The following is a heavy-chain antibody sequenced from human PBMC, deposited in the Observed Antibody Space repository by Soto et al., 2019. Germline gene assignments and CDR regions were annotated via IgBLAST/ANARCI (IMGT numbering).Heavy chain of an antibody. CDR3: AATPRYCSGGSCYPGGDAFDI. D-gene: IGHD2-15*01. CDR1: GFTFTSSA. J-gene: IGHJ3*02. Sequence: SVKVSCKASGFTFTSSAVQWVRQARGQRLEWIGWIVVGSGNTNYAQKFQERVTITRDMSTSTAYMELSSLRSEDTAVYYCAATPRYCSGGSCYPGGDAFDIWGQGTMVTVSS. CDR2: IVVGSGNT. V-gene: IGHV1-58*01.